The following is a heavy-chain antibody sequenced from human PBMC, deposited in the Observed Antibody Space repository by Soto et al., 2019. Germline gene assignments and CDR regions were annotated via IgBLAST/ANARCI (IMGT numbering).Heavy chain of an antibody. V-gene: IGHV3-30-3*01. CDR2: ISYDGSNK. CDR3: ARGGYSSRRISYGMDV. Sequence: VQLVESGGGVVQPGRSLRLSCAASGFTFSSYAMHWVRQAPGKGLEWVAVISYDGSNKYYADSVKGRFTISRDNSKNTLYLQMNSLRAEDTAVYYCARGGYSSRRISYGMDVWGQGTTVTVSS. D-gene: IGHD6-13*01. CDR1: GFTFSSYA. J-gene: IGHJ6*02.